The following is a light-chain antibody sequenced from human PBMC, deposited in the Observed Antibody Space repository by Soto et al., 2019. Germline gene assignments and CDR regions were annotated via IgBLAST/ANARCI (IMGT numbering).Light chain of an antibody. CDR1: QSVSSSY. V-gene: IGKV3-15*01. J-gene: IGKJ1*01. Sequence: EIELTQSHGTLSLSPGERATLSCRASQSVSSSYLAWYQQKPGQAPRLLIYGASTRATGVPTRFSGSGSGTDFTLTINSLQSEDIAVYYCQQYNTWHRTFGQGTKVDIK. CDR2: GAS. CDR3: QQYNTWHRT.